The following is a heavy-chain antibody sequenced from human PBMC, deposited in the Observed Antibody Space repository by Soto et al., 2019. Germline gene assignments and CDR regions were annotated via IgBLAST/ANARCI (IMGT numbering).Heavy chain of an antibody. V-gene: IGHV4-4*07. CDR3: ARDRGEYSSSWFWYFSH. CDR1: GASISSFN. Sequence: SETLSLTCSVSGASISSFNWNWVRQPAGKGPEWVGRLNIAGTINYNPSLKSRITMSMDTSKNQISLHLRSVTAADTATYYCARDRGEYSSSWFWYFSHWGHGTLVTVSS. D-gene: IGHD6-13*01. J-gene: IGHJ2*01. CDR2: LNIAGTI.